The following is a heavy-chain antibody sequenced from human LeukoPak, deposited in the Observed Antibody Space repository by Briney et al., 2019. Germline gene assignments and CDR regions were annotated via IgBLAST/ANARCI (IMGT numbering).Heavy chain of an antibody. Sequence: ASVKVSCKASGYTFTGYYMHWVRQAPGQGLEWMGWINPNSGGTNYAQKFQGRVTMTRDTSISTAYMELSSLRAEDTAVYYCAKYPYFDSSGHFDYWGQGTLVTVSS. CDR2: INPNSGGT. CDR1: GYTFTGYY. CDR3: AKYPYFDSSGHFDY. V-gene: IGHV1-2*02. J-gene: IGHJ4*02. D-gene: IGHD3-22*01.